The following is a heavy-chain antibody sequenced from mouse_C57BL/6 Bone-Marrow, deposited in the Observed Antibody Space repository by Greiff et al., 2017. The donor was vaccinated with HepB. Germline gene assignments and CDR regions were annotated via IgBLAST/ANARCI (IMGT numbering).Heavy chain of an antibody. Sequence: EVKLVESGGGLVKPGGSLKLSCAASGFTFSSYSMSWVRQTPEKRLEWVATISNGGSYTYYPDNVKGRFTISRDNAKNNLYLQMSHLKSEDTAMYYCARDRTQFNTTHHWYFDVWGTGTTVTVSS. CDR2: ISNGGSYT. CDR1: GFTFSSYS. CDR3: ARDRTQFNTTHHWYFDV. V-gene: IGHV5-4*01. J-gene: IGHJ1*03. D-gene: IGHD1-1*01.